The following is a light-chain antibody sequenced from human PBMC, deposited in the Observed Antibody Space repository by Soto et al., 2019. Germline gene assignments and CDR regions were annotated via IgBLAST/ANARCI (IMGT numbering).Light chain of an antibody. CDR1: EVINTF. Sequence: DIQMTQSPSSVSASVGGRVTMNCRASEVINTFLAWYQQKPGKAPKLLIYAASSLQRDVPSRFSGSGSGTDFTPTISSLQPEDFATYYCQQSKSFPLTFGGGTKVEIK. V-gene: IGKV1-12*01. CDR3: QQSKSFPLT. CDR2: AAS. J-gene: IGKJ4*01.